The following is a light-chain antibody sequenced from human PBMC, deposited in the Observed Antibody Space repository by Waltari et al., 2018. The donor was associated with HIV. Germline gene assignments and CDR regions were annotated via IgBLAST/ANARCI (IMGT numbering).Light chain of an antibody. CDR2: WAS. Sequence: VMTQSPDTLALPLGDRPTIHCRSSQNVPYSNKYNYLAWYQQKQGQPPKLLMYWASWRQSGVPDRFSGGGSGAEFTYTSLSLQAEDVSVYDCHKYYTAPRTFGQGTKLEIK. J-gene: IGKJ2*01. CDR1: QNVPYSNKYNY. CDR3: HKYYTAPRT. V-gene: IGKV4-1*01.